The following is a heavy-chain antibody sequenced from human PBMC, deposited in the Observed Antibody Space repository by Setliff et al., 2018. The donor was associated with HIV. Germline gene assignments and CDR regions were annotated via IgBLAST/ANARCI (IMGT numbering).Heavy chain of an antibody. CDR3: AKQGYSDSLYAFDV. D-gene: IGHD1-26*01. Sequence: GASVKVSCKTSGYTFTAYYIYWVRQAPGHGLELMGRIHPNTGSTNYLQEFQGRVTITRDTSMSTVYMALTGLTSDDTAVYYCAKQGYSDSLYAFDVWGQGTVVTVS. J-gene: IGHJ3*01. CDR1: GYTFTAYY. CDR2: IHPNTGST. V-gene: IGHV1-2*06.